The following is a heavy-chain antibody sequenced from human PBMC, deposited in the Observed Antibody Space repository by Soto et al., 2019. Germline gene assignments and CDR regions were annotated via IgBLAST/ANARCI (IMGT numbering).Heavy chain of an antibody. D-gene: IGHD2-21*02. V-gene: IGHV4-59*08. Sequence: KTPSLTCTGHLGSLNRSNSTWIRHRPGKGLEWIGNIFYTGSTGYTPSLRSRVTISLDTSRNQFFLKVNSVAAADTAVYYCARWTTCGGDCYRLDYWGQGTLVTVS. CDR1: LGSLNRSN. J-gene: IGHJ4*02. CDR2: IFYTGST. CDR3: ARWTTCGGDCYRLDY.